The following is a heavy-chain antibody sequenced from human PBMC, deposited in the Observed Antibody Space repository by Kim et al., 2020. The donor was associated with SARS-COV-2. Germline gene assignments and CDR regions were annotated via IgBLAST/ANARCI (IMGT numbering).Heavy chain of an antibody. V-gene: IGHV1-69*04. D-gene: IGHD2-8*01. CDR1: GGTFSSYA. Sequence: SVKVSCKASGGTFSSYAISWVRQAPGQGLEWMGRIIPILGIANYAQKFQGRVTITADKSTSTAYMELSSLRSEDTAVYYCAQMDPDLYYFDYWGQGTLVTVSS. J-gene: IGHJ4*02. CDR3: AQMDPDLYYFDY. CDR2: IIPILGIA.